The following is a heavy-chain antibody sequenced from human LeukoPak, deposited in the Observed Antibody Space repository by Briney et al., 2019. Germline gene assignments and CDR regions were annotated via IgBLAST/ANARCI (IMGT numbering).Heavy chain of an antibody. D-gene: IGHD2/OR15-2a*01. CDR1: GFTFSSYG. CDR2: IKYTGSEK. V-gene: IGHV3-7*01. Sequence: GGSLRLSCAASGFTFSSYGMSWVRQAPGKGLEWVANIKYTGSEKYYVESVKGRFTISRDNAKNSLYLQMNSLRAEDTALYYCAKGGTTFDFWGQGTLVTVSS. J-gene: IGHJ4*02. CDR3: AKGGTTFDF.